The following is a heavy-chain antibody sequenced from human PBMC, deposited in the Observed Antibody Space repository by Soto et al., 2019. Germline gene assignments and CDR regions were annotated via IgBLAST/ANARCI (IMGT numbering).Heavy chain of an antibody. CDR2: ISSNSAYI. CDR1: GFTFRSFT. J-gene: IGHJ5*02. D-gene: IGHD6-13*01. Sequence: PGGSLRLSCAASGFTFRSFTMNWVRQAPGKGLKWVSTISSNSAYIYYTDALRGRFTISRDNAKNSLHLQMNSLRDEDTAVYYCTIDASRDSSARGWFDPWGPGTLVTVSS. V-gene: IGHV3-21*01. CDR3: TIDASRDSSARGWFDP.